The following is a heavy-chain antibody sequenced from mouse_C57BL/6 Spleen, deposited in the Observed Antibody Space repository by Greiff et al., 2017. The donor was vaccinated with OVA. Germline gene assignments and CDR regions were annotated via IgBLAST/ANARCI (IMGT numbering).Heavy chain of an antibody. CDR3: ARQITTAPYWYFDV. V-gene: IGHV5-17*01. Sequence: EVKLVESGGGLVKPGGSLKLSCAASGFTFSDYGMHWVRQAPEKGLEWVAYISSGSSTIYYADTVKGRFTISRDNAKNTLFLQMTSLRSEDTAMYYCARQITTAPYWYFDVWGTGTTVTVSS. CDR2: ISSGSSTI. D-gene: IGHD1-2*01. CDR1: GFTFSDYG. J-gene: IGHJ1*03.